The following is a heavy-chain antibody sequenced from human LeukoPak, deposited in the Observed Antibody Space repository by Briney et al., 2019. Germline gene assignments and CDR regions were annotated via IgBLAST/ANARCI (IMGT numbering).Heavy chain of an antibody. CDR3: TRYDSSTCFEF. CDR2: IWYDGSKE. V-gene: IGHV3-33*01. CDR1: GFTFGSYG. J-gene: IGHJ4*02. Sequence: QPGGSLRLSCAASGFTFGSYGMHWVRQAPGKGLEWVAVIWYDGSKEYYGDSVMGRFTISRDNSKNTLYLQMNSLRAEDTAVYYCTRYDSSTCFEFWGQGTLVTVSS. D-gene: IGHD6-13*01.